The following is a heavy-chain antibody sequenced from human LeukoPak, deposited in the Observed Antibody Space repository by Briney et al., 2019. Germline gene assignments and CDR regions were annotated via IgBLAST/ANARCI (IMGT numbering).Heavy chain of an antibody. CDR3: ARNIVVVPAAEPILYMDV. Sequence: GASVKXXXKASXXTFISYAIXWVRQAPGQGGEWMGGIIPIFGTANYAQKFQGRVTITTDESKRTDYMEMRRRRDEDRAVYYCARNIVVVPAAEPILYMDVWGKGTTVTVSS. CDR2: IIPIFGTA. CDR1: XXTFISYA. D-gene: IGHD2-2*01. J-gene: IGHJ6*03. V-gene: IGHV1-69*05.